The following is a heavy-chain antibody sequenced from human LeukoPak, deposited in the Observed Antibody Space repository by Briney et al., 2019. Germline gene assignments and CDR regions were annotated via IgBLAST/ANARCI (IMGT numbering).Heavy chain of an antibody. CDR3: AKEDEGYSSSPNALEY. D-gene: IGHD6-13*01. CDR2: IRYDGSNK. CDR1: GFTFSSYG. V-gene: IGHV3-30*02. J-gene: IGHJ4*02. Sequence: GGSLRLSCAASGFTFSSYGMHWVRQAPGKGLEWVAFIRYDGSNKYYADSVKGRFTISRDNSKNTLYLQMNSLRAEDTAVYYCAKEDEGYSSSPNALEYWGQGTLVTVSS.